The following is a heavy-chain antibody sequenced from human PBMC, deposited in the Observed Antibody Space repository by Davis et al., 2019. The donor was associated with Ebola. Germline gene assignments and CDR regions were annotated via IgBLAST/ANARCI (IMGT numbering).Heavy chain of an antibody. CDR1: GYTFTVYY. D-gene: IGHD2-21*01. Sequence: ASVKVSCKASGYTFTVYYIHWVRQAPGQGLEWMGWINPNSGGTNYAQKFQGRVTMTRDTSISTVYMELSSLRVEDTAVYFCARAGILWYSGWFDPWGQGTLVTVSS. CDR2: INPNSGGT. V-gene: IGHV1-2*02. CDR3: ARAGILWYSGWFDP. J-gene: IGHJ5*02.